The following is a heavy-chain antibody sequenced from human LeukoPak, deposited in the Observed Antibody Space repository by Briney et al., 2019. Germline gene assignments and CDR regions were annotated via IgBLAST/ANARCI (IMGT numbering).Heavy chain of an antibody. V-gene: IGHV1-2*02. CDR3: ARDSRDFSKPGIGVGGSGVCWFYYMDV. D-gene: IGHD6-19*01. CDR1: GYTFTGYY. CDR2: INPNSGGT. J-gene: IGHJ6*03. Sequence: ASVKVSCKASGYTFTGYYMHWVRQAPGQGLEWMGWINPNSGGTNYAQKFQGRVTMTRDTSISTAYMELSRLRSDDTAVYYCARDSRDFSKPGIGVGGSGVCWFYYMDVWGKGTTVTVSS.